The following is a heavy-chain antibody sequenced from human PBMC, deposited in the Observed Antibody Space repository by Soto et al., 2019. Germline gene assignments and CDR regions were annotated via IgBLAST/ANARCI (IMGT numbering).Heavy chain of an antibody. CDR1: GFTFNNAW. CDR2: IKSKTDGGAT. CDR3: TTDLDGPRFDP. J-gene: IGHJ5*02. Sequence: GGSLRLSCAAPGFTFNNAWMSWVRQAPGKGLEWVGRIKSKTDGGATDYAAPVKGRFTISRDDSKNTLYLQMNSLKTEDTAVYYCTTDLDGPRFDPWGQGTLVTVSS. V-gene: IGHV3-15*01.